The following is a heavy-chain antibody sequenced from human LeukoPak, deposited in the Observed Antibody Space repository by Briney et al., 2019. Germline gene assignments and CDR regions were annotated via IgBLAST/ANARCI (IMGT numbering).Heavy chain of an antibody. CDR1: GFTFSSYW. CDR2: INSDGSST. CDR3: ARAYCSSTSCYVSTGMDV. V-gene: IGHV3-74*01. J-gene: IGHJ6*02. Sequence: GGSLRLSCAASGFTFSSYWVHWVRQAPGKGLVWVSRINSDGSSTSYADSVKGRFTISRDNAKNTLYLQMNSLRAEDTAVYYCARAYCSSTSCYVSTGMDVWGQGTTVTVSS. D-gene: IGHD2-2*01.